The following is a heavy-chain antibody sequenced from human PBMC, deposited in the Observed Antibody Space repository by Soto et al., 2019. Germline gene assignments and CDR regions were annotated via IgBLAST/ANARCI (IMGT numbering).Heavy chain of an antibody. CDR3: ARFIAAAGTEL. CDR1: GSTFSTNT. CDR2: ISSSSSYI. J-gene: IGHJ4*02. D-gene: IGHD6-13*01. Sequence: AGGSLKSSFAPSGSTFSTNTINWSPQAPGKGLEWVSSISSSSSYIYYADSVKGRFTISRDNAKNSLYLQMNSLRAEDTAVYYCARFIAAAGTELWGQGTLVTVSS. V-gene: IGHV3-21*01.